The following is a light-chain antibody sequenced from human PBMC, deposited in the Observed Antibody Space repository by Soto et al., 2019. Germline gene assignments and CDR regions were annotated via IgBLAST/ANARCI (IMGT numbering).Light chain of an antibody. CDR3: QLYNNWPPMST. CDR2: GTS. Sequence: EIVMTQSPDTLSVSPGERATLSCRASQNVGRNVAWYQQRPGQAPRLLIHGTSTRAADIPARFSGSVSGTDFTLTINRLQPEFFVIYYCQLYNNWPPMSTFGQGTKLE. V-gene: IGKV3-15*01. CDR1: QNVGRN. J-gene: IGKJ2*01.